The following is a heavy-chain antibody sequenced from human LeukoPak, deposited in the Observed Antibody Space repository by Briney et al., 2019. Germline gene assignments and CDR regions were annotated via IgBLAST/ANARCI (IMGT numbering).Heavy chain of an antibody. CDR2: IYPGDSDT. CDR3: ARRAHITTTTNYAFDI. V-gene: IGHV5-51*01. D-gene: IGHD1-7*01. Sequence: RGESLKISCKGSGYSLTSYWIGWVRQMPGKGLEWMGIIYPGDSDTRYSPSFQGQVTISADKSISTAYLQWSNLKASDTAMYYCARRAHITTTTNYAFDIWGQGTMVTVSS. CDR1: GYSLTSYW. J-gene: IGHJ3*02.